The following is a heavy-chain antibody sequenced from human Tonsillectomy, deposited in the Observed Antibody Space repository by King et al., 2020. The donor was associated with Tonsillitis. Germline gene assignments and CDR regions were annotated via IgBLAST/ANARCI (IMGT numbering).Heavy chain of an antibody. CDR2: ISAYNGNR. D-gene: IGHD1-14*01. J-gene: IGHJ2*01. CDR1: GYTFTNHG. Sequence: QVQLVESGAEVKKPGASVKVSCKASGYTFTNHGISWVRQAPGQGLEWMGWISAYNGNRNYAQIYRGRVTATTDTSTTTAYMELRSLTSDDTAVYYCARTGSGSRNDWYFDLWGRGTLVIVSS. CDR3: ARTGSGSRNDWYFDL. V-gene: IGHV1-18*01.